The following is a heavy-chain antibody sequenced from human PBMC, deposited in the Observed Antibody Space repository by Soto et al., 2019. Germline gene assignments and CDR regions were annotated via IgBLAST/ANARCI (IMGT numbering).Heavy chain of an antibody. V-gene: IGHV3-48*02. D-gene: IGHD6-6*01. CDR3: AREPDSSSWGSYYYYYYGMDV. CDR1: GFTFSSYS. CDR2: ISSSSSTI. J-gene: IGHJ6*02. Sequence: GGSLRLSCAASGFTFSSYSMNWVRQAPGKGLEWVSYISSSSSTIYYADSVKGRFTISRDNAKNSLYLQMNSLRDEDTAVYYCAREPDSSSWGSYYYYYYGMDVWGQGTTVTVSS.